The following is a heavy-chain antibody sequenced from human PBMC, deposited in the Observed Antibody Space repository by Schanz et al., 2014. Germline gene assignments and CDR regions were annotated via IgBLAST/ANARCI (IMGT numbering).Heavy chain of an antibody. Sequence: QVQLVESGGGVVQFGRSLRLSCVASGFTFSSYGMHWVRQAPGKGLEWVAVIWYDENNKYYADSVKGRFTISRDNSKNTLYLQMNSLRTEDTAVDYCASPSGYSDYGTYFDFWGQGTLVTVSS. CDR2: IWYDENNK. CDR1: GFTFSSYG. J-gene: IGHJ4*02. CDR3: ASPSGYSDYGTYFDF. D-gene: IGHD5-12*01. V-gene: IGHV3-30*19.